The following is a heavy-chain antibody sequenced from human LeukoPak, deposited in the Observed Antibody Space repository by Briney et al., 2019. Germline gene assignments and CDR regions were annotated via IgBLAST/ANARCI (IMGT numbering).Heavy chain of an antibody. CDR2: ISSRSAYI. CDR3: ARSNHGCHDY. D-gene: IGHD4-11*01. J-gene: IGHJ4*02. CDR1: GFTFSIYS. Sequence: GGSLRLSCAASGFTFSIYSMNWVRQAPGKGLEWVASISSRSAYIYYADSVKGRFTIPRDNAKNTLYLQMNSLRAEDTAVYYCARSNHGCHDYWGQGTLVTVSS. V-gene: IGHV3-21*01.